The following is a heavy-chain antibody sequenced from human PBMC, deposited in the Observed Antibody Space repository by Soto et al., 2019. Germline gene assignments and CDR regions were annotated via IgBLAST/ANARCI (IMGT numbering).Heavy chain of an antibody. CDR3: ARHNYGSGSYYLKGWFDP. D-gene: IGHD3-10*01. J-gene: IGHJ5*02. Sequence: GESLKISCKGSGYSFTSYWIGWVRQMPGKGLEWMGIIYPGDSDTRYSPSFQGQVTISADKSISTAYLQWSSLKASDTAMYYCARHNYGSGSYYLKGWFDPWGQGTLVTVSS. V-gene: IGHV5-51*01. CDR1: GYSFTSYW. CDR2: IYPGDSDT.